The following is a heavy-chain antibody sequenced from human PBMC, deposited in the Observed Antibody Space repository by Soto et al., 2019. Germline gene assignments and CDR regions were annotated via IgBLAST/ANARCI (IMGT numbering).Heavy chain of an antibody. CDR3: ARLDGRLGYYDFWSGYYYFDY. V-gene: IGHV4-39*01. CDR1: GGSISSSSYY. Sequence: SETLSLTCTVSGGSISSSSYYWGWIRQPPGKGLEWIGSIYYSGSTYYNPSLKSRVTISVDTSKNQFSLKLSSVTAADTAVYYCARLDGRLGYYDFWSGYYYFDYWGQGTLVTVSS. J-gene: IGHJ4*02. D-gene: IGHD3-3*01. CDR2: IYYSGST.